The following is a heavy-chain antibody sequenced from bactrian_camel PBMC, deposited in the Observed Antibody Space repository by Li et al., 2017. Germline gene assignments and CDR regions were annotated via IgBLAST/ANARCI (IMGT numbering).Heavy chain of an antibody. CDR1: RYTISSGC. Sequence: HVQLVESGGGSVQAGGSLRLSCAASRYTISSGCMGWFRQAPGKEREGVASIDPYGGTIYTDSVKGRFTISRDNAKNTLALQMNGLKPEDTATYYCAARQSSCYTSLAKNLYNYWGQGTRSPSP. CDR2: IDPYGGT. V-gene: IGHV3S26*01. CDR3: AARQSSCYTSLAKNLYNY. J-gene: IGHJ4*01. D-gene: IGHD3*01.